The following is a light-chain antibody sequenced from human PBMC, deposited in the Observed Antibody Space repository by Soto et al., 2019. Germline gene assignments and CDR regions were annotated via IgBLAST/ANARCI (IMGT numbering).Light chain of an antibody. CDR2: GAS. J-gene: IGKJ4*01. CDR3: QQYYSTPS. CDR1: QTISTN. V-gene: IGKV3-15*01. Sequence: EVVMTQSPATLSVSPGERATLSCRASQTISTNLAWYQQKPGQAPRLLIYGASTRAAGIPARFSGSGSGTDFTLTISRLEPEDVAVYYCQQYYSTPSFGGGTKVDI.